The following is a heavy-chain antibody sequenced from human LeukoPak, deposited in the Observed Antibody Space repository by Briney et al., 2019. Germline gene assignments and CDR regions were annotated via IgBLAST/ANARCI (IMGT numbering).Heavy chain of an antibody. CDR3: ARDFSTGDAFDI. CDR2: INAGNANT. V-gene: IGHV1-3*01. D-gene: IGHD3/OR15-3a*01. Sequence: APVKVSCKAYRYTFASQTIHWVRQAPGQRLEWMGWINAGNANTKLSQKFQDRLTISRDTSASTAYMELNSLRSEDTAIYYCARDFSTGDAFDIWGQGTMVTVSS. CDR1: RYTFASQT. J-gene: IGHJ3*02.